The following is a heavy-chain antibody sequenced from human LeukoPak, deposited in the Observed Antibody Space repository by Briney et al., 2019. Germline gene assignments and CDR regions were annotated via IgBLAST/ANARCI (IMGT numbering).Heavy chain of an antibody. D-gene: IGHD3-3*01. V-gene: IGHV5-51*01. CDR3: ARRLVSITIFGVVMDYGMDV. CDR1: GSSFTSYW. CDR2: IYPGDSDT. J-gene: IGHJ6*02. Sequence: PGAPLQISCKGSGSSFTSYWIGWVRQLPGKGLEWMGIIYPGDSDTRYSPSFQGQVTISADKSISTAYLQWSSLKASDTAMYYCARRLVSITIFGVVMDYGMDVWGQGTTVTVSS.